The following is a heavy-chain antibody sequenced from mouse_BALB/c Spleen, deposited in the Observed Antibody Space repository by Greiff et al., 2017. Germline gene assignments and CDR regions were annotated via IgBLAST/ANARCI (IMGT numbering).Heavy chain of an antibody. V-gene: IGHV1-4*01. CDR1: GYTFTSYP. Sequence: VQLQQSGAELARPGASVKMSCKASGYTFTSYPMHWVKQRPGPGLEWIGYINPSSGYTNYNQKFKDKATLTADKSSSTAYMQLSSLTSEDSSVYYCARDYDDRYFDVWGAGTTVTVSA. CDR2: INPSSGYT. J-gene: IGHJ1*01. D-gene: IGHD2-4*01. CDR3: ARDYDDRYFDV.